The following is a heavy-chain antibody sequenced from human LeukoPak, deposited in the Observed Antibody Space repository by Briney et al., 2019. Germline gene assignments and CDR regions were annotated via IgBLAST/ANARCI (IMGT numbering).Heavy chain of an antibody. D-gene: IGHD5-24*01. J-gene: IGHJ4*02. CDR1: GYTFTNYY. CDR2: INPSGGSA. Sequence: ASVKVSCKTSGYTFTNYYMHWVRQAPGQGLEWMGIINPSGGSARYAQKLQGRVTMTRDMSTRTVHMELSSLRSEDTAVYYCARDGLWGWPQSGYESILGIDYWGQGTLVTVSS. V-gene: IGHV1-46*04. CDR3: ARDGLWGWPQSGYESILGIDY.